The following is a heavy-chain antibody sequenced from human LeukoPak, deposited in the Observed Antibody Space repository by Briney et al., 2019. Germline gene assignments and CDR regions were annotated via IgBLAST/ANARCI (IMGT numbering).Heavy chain of an antibody. J-gene: IGHJ6*03. V-gene: IGHV4-39*01. CDR2: IYYSGST. CDR3: ARVEEGYGSGRRGNFYYYYMDV. Sequence: SETLSLTCTVSGGSISSSSYYWGWIRQPPGKGLGWIGSIYYSGSTYYDPSLKSRVTISVDTSKNQFSLKLSSVTAADTAVYYCARVEEGYGSGRRGNFYYYYMDVWGKGTTVTISS. CDR1: GGSISSSSYY. D-gene: IGHD3-10*01.